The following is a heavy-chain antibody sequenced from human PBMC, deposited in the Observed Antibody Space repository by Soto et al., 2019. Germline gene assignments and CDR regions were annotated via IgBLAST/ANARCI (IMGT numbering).Heavy chain of an antibody. CDR1: GGTFSSYA. CDR2: IIPIFGTA. Sequence: ASVKASCKASGGTFSSYAISWVRQAPGQGLEWMGGIIPIFGTANYAQKFQGRVTITADESTSTAYMELSSLRSEDTAVYYCASYRELAASYYYYYYGMDVWGQGTTVTVSS. V-gene: IGHV1-69*13. D-gene: IGHD1-26*01. J-gene: IGHJ6*02. CDR3: ASYRELAASYYYYYYGMDV.